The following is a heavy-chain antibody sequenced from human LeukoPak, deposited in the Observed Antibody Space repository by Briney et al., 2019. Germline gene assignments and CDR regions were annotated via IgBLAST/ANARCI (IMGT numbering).Heavy chain of an antibody. CDR2: INHSGST. CDR3: ARWETRPKGAFDI. Sequence: SETLSLTCAVYGGSFSGYYWSWIRQPPGKGLEWIGEINHSGSTNYNPSLKSRVTISVDTSKNQFSLKLSSVTAADTAVYYRARWETRPKGAFDIWGQGTMVTVSS. CDR1: GGSFSGYY. D-gene: IGHD1-26*01. J-gene: IGHJ3*02. V-gene: IGHV4-34*01.